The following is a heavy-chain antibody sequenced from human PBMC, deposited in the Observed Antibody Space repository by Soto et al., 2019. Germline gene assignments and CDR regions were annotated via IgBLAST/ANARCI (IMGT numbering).Heavy chain of an antibody. V-gene: IGHV5-51*01. D-gene: IGHD3-22*01. J-gene: IGHJ4*02. CDR2: IYPGDSDT. Sequence: GESLKISCKGSGYSFTSYWIGWVRQMPGKGLEWMGIIYPGDSDTRYSPSFQGQVTISADKSISTAYPQWSSLKASDTAMYYCARRATYYYDSSGYLIDYWGQGTLVTVSS. CDR1: GYSFTSYW. CDR3: ARRATYYYDSSGYLIDY.